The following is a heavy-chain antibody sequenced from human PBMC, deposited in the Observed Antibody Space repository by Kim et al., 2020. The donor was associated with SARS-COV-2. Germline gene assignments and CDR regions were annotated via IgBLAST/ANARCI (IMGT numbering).Heavy chain of an antibody. CDR1: GFTFITYS. CDR2: ISSSSTTI. D-gene: IGHD3-10*01. CDR3: ARDSLVRGVILGY. V-gene: IGHV3-48*02. Sequence: GGSLRLSCAASGFTFITYSMNWVRQAPGKGLEWVSYISSSSTTIFYADSVKGRFTISRDNAKNSLYLQMNSLRDEDTAVYYCARDSLVRGVILGYWGQGTLVTVSS. J-gene: IGHJ4*02.